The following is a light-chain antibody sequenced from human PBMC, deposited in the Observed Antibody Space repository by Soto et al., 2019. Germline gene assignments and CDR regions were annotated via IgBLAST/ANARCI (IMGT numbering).Light chain of an antibody. CDR3: QQYNLRPPYT. J-gene: IGKJ2*01. Sequence: EIVLTQSPATLYVSPGERVTLSCRASQSVSIKLAWYQQKPGQAPRLLISDTSTRATGIPARFSGSGFATDFTLTISSLQSEDFAVYYCQQYNLRPPYTFGQGTKLEIK. V-gene: IGKV3-15*01. CDR1: QSVSIK. CDR2: DTS.